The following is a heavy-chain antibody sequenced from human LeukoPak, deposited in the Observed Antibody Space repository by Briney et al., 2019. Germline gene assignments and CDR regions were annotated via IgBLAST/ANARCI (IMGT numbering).Heavy chain of an antibody. Sequence: ASVKVSCKASGYTLTSYYMHWVRQAPGQGLEWMGIINPSGGSTSYAQKFQGRVTMTRDTSTSTVYMELSSLRSEDTAVYYCASPGEKDYYFDYRGQGTLVTVSS. J-gene: IGHJ4*02. CDR3: ASPGEKDYYFDY. V-gene: IGHV1-46*01. CDR2: INPSGGST. D-gene: IGHD3-16*01. CDR1: GYTLTSYY.